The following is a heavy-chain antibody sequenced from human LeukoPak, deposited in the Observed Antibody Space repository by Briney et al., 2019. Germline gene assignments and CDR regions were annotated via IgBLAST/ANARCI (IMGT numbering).Heavy chain of an antibody. CDR3: ARGPFPNYYGSGSFES. V-gene: IGHV4-59*12. J-gene: IGHJ4*02. CDR1: GGSISSYY. Sequence: SSETLSLTCTVSGGSISSYYWSWIRQPPGKGLEWIGYIYYSGSTNYNPSLKSRVTISVDTSKNQFSLKLSSVTAADTAVYYCARGPFPNYYGSGSFESWGQGALVTVSS. D-gene: IGHD3-10*01. CDR2: IYYSGST.